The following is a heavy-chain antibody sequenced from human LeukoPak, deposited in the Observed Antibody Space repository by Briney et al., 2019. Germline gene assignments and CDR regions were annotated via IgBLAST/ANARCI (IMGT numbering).Heavy chain of an antibody. CDR1: GFNFKSYA. D-gene: IGHD6-19*01. J-gene: IGHJ5*01. CDR3: AKPISGGLAVTADWFHP. Sequence: GGSLRLSCVASGFNFKSYAMSWVRQAPGNGLEWVSTINANSGATSYAASVRGRFTISRDNSKNTLYLQVNTLRADDTATYYCAKPISGGLAVTADWFHPWGQGTLVVVSS. CDR2: INANSGAT. V-gene: IGHV3-23*01.